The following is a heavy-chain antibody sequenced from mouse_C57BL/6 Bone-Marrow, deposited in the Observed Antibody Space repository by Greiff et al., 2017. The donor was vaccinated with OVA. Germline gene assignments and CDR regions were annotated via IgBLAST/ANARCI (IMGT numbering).Heavy chain of an antibody. J-gene: IGHJ2*01. Sequence: QVQLQQPGAELVLPGASVKLSCKASGYTFPSYWMHWVKQRPGQGLEWIGEIDPSDSYTNYNQKFKGKSTLTVDKSSSTAYMQLSRLTSEDSAVYYCARSDYYGSSPYYFDYWGQGTTLTVSS. V-gene: IGHV1-69*01. CDR2: IDPSDSYT. CDR3: ARSDYYGSSPYYFDY. CDR1: GYTFPSYW. D-gene: IGHD1-1*01.